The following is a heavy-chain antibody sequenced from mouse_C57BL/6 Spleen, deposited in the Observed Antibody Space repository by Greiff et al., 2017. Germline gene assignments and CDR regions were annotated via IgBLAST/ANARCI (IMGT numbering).Heavy chain of an antibody. CDR2: IHPNSGST. Sequence: QVQLQQPGAELVKPGASVKLSCKASGYTFTSYWMHWVKQRPGQGLEWIGMIHPNSGSTNYNEKFKSKATLTVDKSSSTAYMQLSSLTSEDSAVYYCARFDAVVYYYAMDYWGQGTSVTVSS. CDR3: ARFDAVVYYYAMDY. V-gene: IGHV1-64*01. D-gene: IGHD1-1*02. J-gene: IGHJ4*01. CDR1: GYTFTSYW.